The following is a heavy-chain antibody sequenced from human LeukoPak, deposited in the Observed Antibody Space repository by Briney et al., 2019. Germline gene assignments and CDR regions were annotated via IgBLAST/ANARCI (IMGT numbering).Heavy chain of an antibody. CDR2: ISYDGSNK. D-gene: IGHD1-26*01. V-gene: IGHV3-30*18. CDR3: AKHVDPSSGDY. J-gene: IGHJ4*02. CDR1: GFTFSSYG. Sequence: PGRSLRLSCSASGFTFSSYGMHWVRQAPGKGLEWVAVISYDGSNKYYADSVKGRFTISRDNSKNTLYLQMNSLRAEDTAVYYCAKHVDPSSGDYWGQGTLVTVSS.